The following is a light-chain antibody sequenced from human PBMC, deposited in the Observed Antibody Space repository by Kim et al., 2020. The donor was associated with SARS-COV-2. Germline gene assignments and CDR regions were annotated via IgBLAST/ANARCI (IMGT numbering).Light chain of an antibody. J-gene: IGKJ4*01. CDR2: GAS. CDR3: QQYNIWPLT. CDR1: HSVSTN. Sequence: SPGEGATLSCRASHSVSTNLAWYQQKPGQAPRLLIFGASARATDIPARFSGSGPGTEFTLTISSLQSEDSSVYYCQQYNIWPLTFGGGTKVDIK. V-gene: IGKV3-15*01.